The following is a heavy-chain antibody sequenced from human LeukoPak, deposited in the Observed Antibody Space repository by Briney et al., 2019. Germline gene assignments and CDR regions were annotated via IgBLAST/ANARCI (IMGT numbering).Heavy chain of an antibody. V-gene: IGHV3-48*04. CDR2: ISSSSSTI. CDR3: AREEYYDSSGQYYFDY. Sequence: GWSLRLSCAASGFTFSSYSMNWVRQAPGKGLEWVSYISSSSSTIYYADSVKGRFTISRDNAKNSLYLQMNSLRAEDTAVYYCAREEYYDSSGQYYFDYWGQGTLVTVSS. J-gene: IGHJ4*02. D-gene: IGHD3-22*01. CDR1: GFTFSSYS.